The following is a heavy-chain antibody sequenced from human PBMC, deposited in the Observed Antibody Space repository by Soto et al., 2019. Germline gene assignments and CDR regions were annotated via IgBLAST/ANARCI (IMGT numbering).Heavy chain of an antibody. D-gene: IGHD2-15*01. Sequence: EVQLVESGGGLVQPGRSLRLSCAASGFTFDDYAMHWVRRVPGKGLEWVSSISWNSNIIGYADSVKGRFTISRDNAKNSLYLQMNSLRPEDTALYYCAKGGPDGSCSGGRCYFDYWGQGTLVTVSS. V-gene: IGHV3-9*01. J-gene: IGHJ4*02. CDR1: GFTFDDYA. CDR3: AKGGPDGSCSGGRCYFDY. CDR2: ISWNSNII.